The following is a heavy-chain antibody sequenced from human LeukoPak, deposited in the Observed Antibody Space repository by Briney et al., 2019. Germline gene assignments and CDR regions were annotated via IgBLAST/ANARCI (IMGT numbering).Heavy chain of an antibody. CDR2: INSDGSST. D-gene: IGHD3-22*01. J-gene: IGHJ5*02. Sequence: GGSLRLSCAASGFTFSSYWMHWVRQAPGKGLVWVSRINSDGSSTSYADSVKGRFTISRDNAKNSLYLQMNSLRAEDTALYYCAKDLYYYDSSGFLDPWGQGTLVTVSS. CDR1: GFTFSSYW. V-gene: IGHV3-74*01. CDR3: AKDLYYYDSSGFLDP.